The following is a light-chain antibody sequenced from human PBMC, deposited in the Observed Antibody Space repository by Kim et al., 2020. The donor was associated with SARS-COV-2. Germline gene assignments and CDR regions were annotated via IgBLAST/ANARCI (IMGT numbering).Light chain of an antibody. V-gene: IGKV1-6*01. Sequence: SASIGDRITITCRASQGIRNELGWYQQRPGKAPKLLIYAASSLESGVSSRFRGSGSGTYFTLTISSLQPEDSATYYCLQDDSYPRTFGGGTKVEI. CDR3: LQDDSYPRT. CDR1: QGIRNE. J-gene: IGKJ4*01. CDR2: AAS.